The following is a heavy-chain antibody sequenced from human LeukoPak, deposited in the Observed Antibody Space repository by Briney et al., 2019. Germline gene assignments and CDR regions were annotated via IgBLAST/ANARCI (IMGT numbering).Heavy chain of an antibody. CDR3: ARDKGRRSPTVVTPLFY. V-gene: IGHV3-23*01. D-gene: IGHD4-23*01. Sequence: GGSLRLSCAASGFTFSSYAMSWVRQAPGKGLEWVSAISGSGGSTYYADSVKGRFTISRDNSKNTLYLQMNSLRAEDTAVYYCARDKGRRSPTVVTPLFYWGQGTLVTVSS. CDR1: GFTFSSYA. J-gene: IGHJ4*02. CDR2: ISGSGGST.